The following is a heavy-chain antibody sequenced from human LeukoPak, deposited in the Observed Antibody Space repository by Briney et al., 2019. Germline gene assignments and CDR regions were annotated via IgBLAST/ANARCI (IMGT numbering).Heavy chain of an antibody. CDR2: IYFDGST. CDR3: ARAPYASGSYFFDY. D-gene: IGHD3-10*01. J-gene: IGHJ4*02. CDR1: GFTVSSIY. Sequence: GGSLRLSCAASGFTVSSIYMNWVRQAPGEGLEWVSIIYFDGSTYYADSVKGRFTVSRDNSKNTLYLQMNSLRAEDTAVYYCARAPYASGSYFFDYSGQGTLVTVSS. V-gene: IGHV3-66*01.